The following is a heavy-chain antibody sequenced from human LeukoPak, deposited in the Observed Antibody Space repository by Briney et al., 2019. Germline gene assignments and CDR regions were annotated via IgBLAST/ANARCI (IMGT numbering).Heavy chain of an antibody. D-gene: IGHD3-22*01. CDR1: GFTFSDYY. CDR3: ASRSTMMYYFDY. Sequence: PGGSLRLSCAASGFTFSDYYMSWIRQAPGKGLEWVSYISSSGSTIYYADSVKGRFTISRDNAKNSLYLQMNSLRAEDTAVYYCASRSTMMYYFDYWGQGTPVTVSS. V-gene: IGHV3-11*01. J-gene: IGHJ4*02. CDR2: ISSSGSTI.